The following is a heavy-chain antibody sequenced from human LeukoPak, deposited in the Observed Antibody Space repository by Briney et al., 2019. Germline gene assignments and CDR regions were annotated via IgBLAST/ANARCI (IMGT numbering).Heavy chain of an antibody. CDR3: ASTNLDYYYGMDV. Sequence: SETLSLTCTVSGGSISSYYWSWIRQPPGKGLEWIGYIYYSGSTNYNPSLKSRVTISVDTSKNQFSLKLSSVTAADTAVYYRASTNLDYYYGMDVWGQGTTVTVSS. CDR2: IYYSGST. V-gene: IGHV4-59*08. D-gene: IGHD2-8*01. CDR1: GGSISSYY. J-gene: IGHJ6*02.